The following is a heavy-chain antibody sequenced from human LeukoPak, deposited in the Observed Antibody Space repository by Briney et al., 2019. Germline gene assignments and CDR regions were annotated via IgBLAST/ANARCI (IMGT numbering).Heavy chain of an antibody. CDR2: IIPIFGTA. V-gene: IGHV1-69*13. Sequence: ASVKVSFKASGGTFISYAISWVRQAPGQGLAWMGGIIPIFGTANYAQKFQGRVTITADESTSTAYMELSSLRSEDTAVYYCARGPRFGPFDYWGQGTLVTVSS. CDR1: GGTFISYA. J-gene: IGHJ4*02. CDR3: ARGPRFGPFDY. D-gene: IGHD3-10*01.